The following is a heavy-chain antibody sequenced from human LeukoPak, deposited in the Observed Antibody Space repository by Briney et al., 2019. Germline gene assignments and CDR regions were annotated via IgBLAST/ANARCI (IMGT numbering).Heavy chain of an antibody. V-gene: IGHV7-4-1*02. CDR3: ARDLGYSSGWYYFDY. J-gene: IGHJ4*02. D-gene: IGHD6-19*01. CDR1: GYTLTELS. Sequence: GASVKVSCKVSGYTLTELSMHWVRQAPGQGLEWMGWINTNTGNPTYAQGFTGRFVFSLDTSVSTAYLQISSLKAEDTAVYYCARDLGYSSGWYYFDYWGQGTLVTVSS. CDR2: INTNTGNP.